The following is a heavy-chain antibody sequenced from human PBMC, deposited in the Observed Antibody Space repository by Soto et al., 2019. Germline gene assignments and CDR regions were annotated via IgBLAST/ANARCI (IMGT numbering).Heavy chain of an antibody. CDR3: ARDKKPFNWSPSILKSYYYGMDV. Sequence: PGGSLRLCCASSGFTFRTVAMHWVRQAPGKGLEWGAVISNDGSNKYFLDSVKGRFPVSKDNSNNTLYLQMDSLRAEDTAVYYCARDKKPFNWSPSILKSYYYGMDVWGQGTTVTVSS. D-gene: IGHD1-1*01. CDR2: ISNDGSNK. CDR1: GFTFRTVA. J-gene: IGHJ6*02. V-gene: IGHV3-30-3*01.